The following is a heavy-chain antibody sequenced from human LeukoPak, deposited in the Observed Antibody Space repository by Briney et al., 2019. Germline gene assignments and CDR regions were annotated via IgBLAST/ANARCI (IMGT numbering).Heavy chain of an antibody. CDR3: ARESSGILTGYYIDY. Sequence: GGSLRLSCAASGFTVSSNYMSWVRQAPGKGLEWVSVIYSGGSTYYADYVKGRFTISRDNSKNTLYLQMNSLRAEDTAVYYCARESSGILTGYYIDYWGQGTLVTVSS. J-gene: IGHJ4*02. CDR1: GFTVSSNY. D-gene: IGHD3-9*01. V-gene: IGHV3-53*01. CDR2: IYSGGST.